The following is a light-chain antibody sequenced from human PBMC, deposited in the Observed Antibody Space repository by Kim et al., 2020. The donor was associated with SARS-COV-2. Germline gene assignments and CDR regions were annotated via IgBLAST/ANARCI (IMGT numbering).Light chain of an antibody. V-gene: IGLV2-14*03. CDR3: SSYTSGSTLYV. J-gene: IGLJ1*01. CDR2: DVS. Sequence: SFHLSCTGTSSDVGGYNYVSWYQQHPGKAPKLMIYDVSNRPSGVSSRFSGSKSGNTASLTISGLQAEDEADYYCSSYTSGSTLYVFGTETKVTVL. CDR1: SSDVGGYNY.